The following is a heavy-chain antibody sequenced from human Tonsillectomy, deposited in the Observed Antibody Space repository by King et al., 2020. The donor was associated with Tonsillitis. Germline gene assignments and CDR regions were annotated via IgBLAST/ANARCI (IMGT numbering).Heavy chain of an antibody. CDR3: ATLSRLLPHGAFDI. CDR2: IYPSDSDT. J-gene: IGHJ3*02. D-gene: IGHD3-22*01. V-gene: IGHV5-51*01. CDR1: GYSLSTNW. Sequence: EVQLVESGAEVKKPGESLKISCKGSGYSLSTNWIAWVRQVPGKGLEWMGIIYPSDSDTKYSPSFQGQVTISADRSISTAYLQWSSLKASDTAIYYCATLSRLLPHGAFDIWGQGTMVTVSS.